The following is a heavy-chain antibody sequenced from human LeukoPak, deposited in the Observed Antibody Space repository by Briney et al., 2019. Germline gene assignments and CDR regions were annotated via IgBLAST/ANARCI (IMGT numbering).Heavy chain of an antibody. CDR2: IYYTEST. CDR3: ARQTIASVTGYMLFDL. Sequence: PSETLSLTCAVSGGSINSRDYYWGWIRQPPGKGLEWVGRIYYTESTFHNPSLKSRVIISVDTSKNLFSLKLTSVTAADSAIYYCARQTIASVTGYMLFDLWGRGTLVIVSS. V-gene: IGHV4-39*01. CDR1: GGSINSRDYY. J-gene: IGHJ2*01. D-gene: IGHD2-2*02.